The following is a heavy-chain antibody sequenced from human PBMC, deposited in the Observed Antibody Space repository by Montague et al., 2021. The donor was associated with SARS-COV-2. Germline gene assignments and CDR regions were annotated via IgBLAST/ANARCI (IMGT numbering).Heavy chain of an antibody. J-gene: IGHJ4*02. CDR2: IYYSGST. CDR1: GGSISSCY. Sequence: SETLSFTCTVSGGSISSCYWSWIRQPPGKGLEWIGYIYYSGSTNYNPSLKSRVTISVDTSKNQFSLKLSSVTAADTAVYYCARVFPRWLQFDPYFDYWGQGTLVTVSS. D-gene: IGHD5-24*01. V-gene: IGHV4-59*01. CDR3: ARVFPRWLQFDPYFDY.